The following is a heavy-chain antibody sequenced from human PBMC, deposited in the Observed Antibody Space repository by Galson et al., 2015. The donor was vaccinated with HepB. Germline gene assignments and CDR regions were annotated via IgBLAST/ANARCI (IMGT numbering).Heavy chain of an antibody. D-gene: IGHD2-2*01. CDR3: AKADCSSTSCQVDY. V-gene: IGHV3-9*01. Sequence: SLRLSCAASGFTFDDYAMHWVRQAPGKGLEWVSGISWNSGSIGYADSVKGRFTISRDNAKNSLYLQMNSLRAEDTALYYCAKADCSSTSCQVDYWGQGTLVTVSS. CDR1: GFTFDDYA. CDR2: ISWNSGSI. J-gene: IGHJ4*02.